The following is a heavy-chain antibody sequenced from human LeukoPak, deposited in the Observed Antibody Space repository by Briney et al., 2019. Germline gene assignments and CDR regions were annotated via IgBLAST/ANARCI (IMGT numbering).Heavy chain of an antibody. V-gene: IGHV3-66*01. CDR3: ARVIAAAGTFGFDY. Sequence: GGSLRLSCAASGFTVSSNYMSWVRQAPGKGLEWVSVIYSGGSTYYADSVKGRFTISRDNSKNTLYLQMNSLRAEDTAVYYCARVIAAAGTFGFDYWGQGTLVTVSS. J-gene: IGHJ4*02. D-gene: IGHD6-13*01. CDR1: GFTVSSNY. CDR2: IYSGGST.